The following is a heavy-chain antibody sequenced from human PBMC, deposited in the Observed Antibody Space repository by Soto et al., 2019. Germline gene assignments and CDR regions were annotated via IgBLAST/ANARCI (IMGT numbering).Heavy chain of an antibody. D-gene: IGHD3-3*01. V-gene: IGHV4-30-2*01. Sequence: QLQLQESGSGLVKPSQTLSLTCAVSGGSISSGGYSWSWIRQPPGKGLEWIGYIYHSGSTYYNPSLTSRVTISVDRSKNQFSLKLSSVTAADTAVYYCARGGGFLEWNWFDPWGQGTLVTVSS. J-gene: IGHJ5*02. CDR3: ARGGGFLEWNWFDP. CDR1: GGSISSGGYS. CDR2: IYHSGST.